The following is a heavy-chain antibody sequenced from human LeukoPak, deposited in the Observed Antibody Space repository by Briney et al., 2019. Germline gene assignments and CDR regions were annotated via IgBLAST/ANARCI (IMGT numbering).Heavy chain of an antibody. CDR1: GGSISSGGYS. CDR2: SYDSGRT. J-gene: IGHJ3*02. V-gene: IGHV4-30-2*01. D-gene: IGHD3-10*01. CDR3: ARGGAMNYYGSGIDAFDI. Sequence: TLSLTCAVSGGSISSGGYSWSWIRQPPGKGLEWIGYSYDSGRTYYNPSLKSRVTISVDRSKNHFSLRLSSVTAADTAVYYCARGGAMNYYGSGIDAFDIWGQGTMVTVSS.